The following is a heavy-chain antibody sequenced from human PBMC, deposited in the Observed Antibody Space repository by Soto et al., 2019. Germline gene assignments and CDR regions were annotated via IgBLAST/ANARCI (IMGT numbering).Heavy chain of an antibody. V-gene: IGHV3-74*01. Sequence: GGSLRLSCAASGFTFSSYWMHWVRQAPGKGLVWVSRINSDGSSTSYADSVKGRFTISRDNAKNTLYLQMNSLRAEDTAVYYCARYSSWYAFDIWGQGTMVTVSS. CDR3: ARYSSWYAFDI. J-gene: IGHJ3*02. CDR2: INSDGSST. D-gene: IGHD6-13*01. CDR1: GFTFSSYW.